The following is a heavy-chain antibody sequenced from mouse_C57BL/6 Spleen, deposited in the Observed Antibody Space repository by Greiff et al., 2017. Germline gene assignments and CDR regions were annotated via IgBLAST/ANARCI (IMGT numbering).Heavy chain of an antibody. J-gene: IGHJ4*01. Sequence: QVQLQQSGAELVRPGTSVKVSCKASGYAFTNYLIEWVKQRPGQGLEWIGVINPGSGGTNYNEKFKGKATLTADKSSSTAYMQLSSLTSEDSAVYFCARGFGGAMDYWGQGTSVTVSS. CDR1: GYAFTNYL. CDR3: ARGFGGAMDY. D-gene: IGHD3-1*01. V-gene: IGHV1-54*01. CDR2: INPGSGGT.